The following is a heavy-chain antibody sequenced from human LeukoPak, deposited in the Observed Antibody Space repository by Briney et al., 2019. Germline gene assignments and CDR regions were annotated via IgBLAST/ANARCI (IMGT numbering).Heavy chain of an antibody. CDR3: ARDYYDSSGQLHAGAHAFDI. Sequence: GGSLRLSCAASGFTFRTFGMHWVRQAPSKGLEWVAIIWYDGINKYCADSVKGRFTISRDNSKNTLYLQMNSLRAEDTAVYYCARDYYDSSGQLHAGAHAFDIWGQGTMVTVSS. V-gene: IGHV3-33*01. J-gene: IGHJ3*02. CDR1: GFTFRTFG. CDR2: IWYDGINK. D-gene: IGHD3-22*01.